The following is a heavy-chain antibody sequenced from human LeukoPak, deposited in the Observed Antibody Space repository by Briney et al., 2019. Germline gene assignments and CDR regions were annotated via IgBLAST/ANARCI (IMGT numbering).Heavy chain of an antibody. CDR1: GYTFTSYG. D-gene: IGHD2-15*01. CDR3: ARDKVDCSSGSCYSLGFGY. J-gene: IGHJ4*02. Sequence: ASVKVSCKASGYTFTSYGLTWVRQAPGQGLEWMGWISTYNGNTNSAQKFQGRVTITTDESTSTAYMELSSLRSEDTAVYYCARDKVDCSSGSCYSLGFGYWGQGTLVTVSS. V-gene: IGHV1-18*01. CDR2: ISTYNGNT.